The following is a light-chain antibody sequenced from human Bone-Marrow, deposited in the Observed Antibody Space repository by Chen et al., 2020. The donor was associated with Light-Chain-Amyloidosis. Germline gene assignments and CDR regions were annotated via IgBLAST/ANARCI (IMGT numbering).Light chain of an antibody. CDR2: DDS. J-gene: IGLJ3*02. Sequence: SYVLTQPSSVSVAPGQTATIACGGNNIGSTSVHWYQQTPGQAPLLVVYDDSDRPSGIPERLSGSNSGHTATLTSSGVEAGDEADYYCQVWDRSSDRPVFGGGTKLTVL. CDR1: NIGSTS. V-gene: IGLV3-21*02. CDR3: QVWDRSSDRPV.